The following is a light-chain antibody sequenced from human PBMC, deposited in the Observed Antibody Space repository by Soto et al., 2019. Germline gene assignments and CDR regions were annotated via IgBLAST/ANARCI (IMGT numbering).Light chain of an antibody. CDR3: QQYNNWPPLT. J-gene: IGKJ4*01. CDR2: GAS. V-gene: IGKV3-15*01. Sequence: EIVLTQSPATLSVSPGERATLSCRASQSAGSNLAWYQQKPGQAPRLLIYGASTRATSIPARFSGNGSGTEFTLTISSLQSEDSAVYYCQQYNNWPPLTFGGGTKVEIK. CDR1: QSAGSN.